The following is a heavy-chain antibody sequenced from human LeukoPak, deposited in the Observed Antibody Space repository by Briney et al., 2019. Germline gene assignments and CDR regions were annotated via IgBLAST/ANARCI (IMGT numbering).Heavy chain of an antibody. CDR2: TSYSGSGDT. Sequence: KTSETLSLTCTVSGGSIRSYYWSWIRQAPGKGLEWIGYTSYSGSGDTNYNPSLQSRVTFSIDTSRNQFSLNLNSVTAADTAVYYCARSYDSSGYYYGFESWGQGTLVTVSS. V-gene: IGHV4-59*01. CDR3: ARSYDSSGYYYGFES. D-gene: IGHD3-22*01. CDR1: GGSIRSYY. J-gene: IGHJ4*02.